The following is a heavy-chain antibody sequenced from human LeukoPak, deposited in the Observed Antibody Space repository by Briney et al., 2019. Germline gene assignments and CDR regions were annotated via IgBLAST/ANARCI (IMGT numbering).Heavy chain of an antibody. D-gene: IGHD6-19*01. CDR1: GGSITSYY. V-gene: IGHV4-59*08. J-gene: IGHJ4*02. CDR2: IYYSGST. Sequence: SDTLSLTCSVSGGSITSYYWSWIRQPPGMGLEWIGYIYYSGSTNYNPSLKSRVTISVDTSKNQFSLKLSSVTAADTAVYYCARHGVAVARRLDFWGQGTLVTVSS. CDR3: ARHGVAVARRLDF.